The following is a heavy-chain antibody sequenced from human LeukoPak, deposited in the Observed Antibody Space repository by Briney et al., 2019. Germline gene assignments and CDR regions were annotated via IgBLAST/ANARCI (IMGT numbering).Heavy chain of an antibody. D-gene: IGHD3-16*01. J-gene: IGHJ4*02. Sequence: ASVKVSCKASGYXFTGYYIHWVRQAPGQGLEWMGWINPNSGGTNYAQKFQGRVTMTRDTSITTAYMELSSLRSDDAAVFYCARDQGGSLGFDYWGQGTLVTVSS. V-gene: IGHV1-2*02. CDR3: ARDQGGSLGFDY. CDR1: GYXFTGYY. CDR2: INPNSGGT.